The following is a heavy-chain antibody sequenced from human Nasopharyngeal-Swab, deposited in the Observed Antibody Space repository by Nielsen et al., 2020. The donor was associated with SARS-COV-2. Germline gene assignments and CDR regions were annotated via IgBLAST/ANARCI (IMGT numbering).Heavy chain of an antibody. CDR3: ARDGRAYYYGSGSYYNNYYYYGMDV. D-gene: IGHD3-10*01. Sequence: GESLKISCAGSGYIFGSFWMNWVRQTPGKGLEWVANINEDGSEKYYVDSVKGRFTISRDNAKNSLYLQMNSLRAEDTAVYYCARDGRAYYYGSGSYYNNYYYYGMDVWGQGTTVTVSS. J-gene: IGHJ6*02. CDR1: GYIFGSFW. V-gene: IGHV3-7*01. CDR2: INEDGSEK.